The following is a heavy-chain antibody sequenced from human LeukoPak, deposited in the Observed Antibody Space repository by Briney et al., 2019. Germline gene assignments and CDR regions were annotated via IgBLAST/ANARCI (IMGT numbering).Heavy chain of an antibody. V-gene: IGHV4-34*01. D-gene: IGHD2-15*01. CDR2: INHSGST. CDR1: GGSFSGYY. CDR3: ARGSQSLGYCSGGSCRAKIFDY. Sequence: SETLSLTCAVYGGSFSGYYWSRIRQPPGKGLEWIGEINHSGSTNYNPSLKSRVTISVDTSKNQFSLKLSSVTAADTAVYYCARGSQSLGYCSGGSCRAKIFDYWGQGTLVTVSS. J-gene: IGHJ4*02.